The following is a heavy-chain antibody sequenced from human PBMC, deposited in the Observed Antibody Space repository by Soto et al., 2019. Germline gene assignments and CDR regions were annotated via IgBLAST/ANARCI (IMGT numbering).Heavy chain of an antibody. CDR1: GGSISSGGYS. J-gene: IGHJ4*02. V-gene: IGHV4-30-2*01. D-gene: IGHD3-9*01. CDR3: ARGPNHYDILSSPFDY. Sequence: SETLSLTCAVSGGSISSGGYSWSWIRQPPGKGLEWIGYIYHSGSTYYNPSLKSRVTISVDRSKNQFSLKLSSVTAADTAVYYCARGPNHYDILSSPFDYWGQGTLVTVSS. CDR2: IYHSGST.